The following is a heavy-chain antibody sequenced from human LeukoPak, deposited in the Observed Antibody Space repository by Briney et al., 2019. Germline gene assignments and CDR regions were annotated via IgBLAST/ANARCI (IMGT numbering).Heavy chain of an antibody. Sequence: GGSLRLSCAASGFTFSSYAMSWVRQAPGKGLEWASTISGSGGSTYYADSVKGRFTISRDNSKNTLYLQMNSLSAEDTVVYYCAKDGSDYNNYDYWGQGTLVTVSS. CDR3: AKDGSDYNNYDY. J-gene: IGHJ4*02. CDR1: GFTFSSYA. D-gene: IGHD4-11*01. V-gene: IGHV3-23*01. CDR2: ISGSGGST.